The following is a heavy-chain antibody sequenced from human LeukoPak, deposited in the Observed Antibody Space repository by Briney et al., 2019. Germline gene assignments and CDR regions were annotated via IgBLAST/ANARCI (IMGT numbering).Heavy chain of an antibody. J-gene: IGHJ4*02. CDR3: ARAYSSSYGFDY. V-gene: IGHV2-70*04. CDR2: IDWDDDK. Sequence: SGPTLVNPTQTLTLTCTFSGISLSTSGMRVSWIRQPPGKALEWLARIDWDDDKFYSTSLKTRLTISKDTSKNQVVLTMTNMDPVDTATYYCARAYSSSYGFDYWGQGTLVTVSS. CDR1: GISLSTSGMR. D-gene: IGHD6-6*01.